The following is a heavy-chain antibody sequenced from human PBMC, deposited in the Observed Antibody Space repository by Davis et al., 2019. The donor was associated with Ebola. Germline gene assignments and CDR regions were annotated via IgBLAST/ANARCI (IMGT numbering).Heavy chain of an antibody. V-gene: IGHV3-9*01. J-gene: IGHJ4*02. CDR3: ARHDYGDSHFDY. D-gene: IGHD4-17*01. Sequence: GGSLRLSCAASGFTFHDYAMHWVRHVPGKGLEWVSAISWNSGSIGYADSVKGRFTISRDNSKNTLYLQMNSLRAEDTAVYYCARHDYGDSHFDYWGQGTLVTVSS. CDR2: ISWNSGSI. CDR1: GFTFHDYA.